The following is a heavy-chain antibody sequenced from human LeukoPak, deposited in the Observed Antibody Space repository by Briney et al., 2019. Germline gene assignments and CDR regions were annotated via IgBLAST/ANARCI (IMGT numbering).Heavy chain of an antibody. D-gene: IGHD6-19*01. CDR2: INGEGITT. CDR1: GFTFSSYW. CDR3: ARSGYSSGWYYFDY. J-gene: IGHJ4*02. Sequence: PGGSLRLSCAASGFTFSSYWMHWVRQAPGKGLVWVSRINGEGITTSFADSVKGRLTISRDNAKNRLYFQVNSLRAEDTAVYYCARSGYSSGWYYFDYWGQGTLVTVSS. V-gene: IGHV3-74*01.